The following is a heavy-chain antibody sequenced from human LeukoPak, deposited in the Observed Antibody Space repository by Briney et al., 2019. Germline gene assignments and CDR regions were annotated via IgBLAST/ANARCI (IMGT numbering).Heavy chain of an antibody. Sequence: TSETLSLTCTVSGGSISSSSHYWGWIRQPPGKGLEWIGSIYYSGSTNYHSSLKSRVTISEDTSKNQFSLKLTSVTAADTAVYYCAGGNFYDSRGHPYHFHFWGQGTLVSVSS. CDR1: GGSISSSSHY. CDR2: IYYSGST. CDR3: AGGNFYDSRGHPYHFHF. V-gene: IGHV4-39*07. D-gene: IGHD3-22*01. J-gene: IGHJ4*02.